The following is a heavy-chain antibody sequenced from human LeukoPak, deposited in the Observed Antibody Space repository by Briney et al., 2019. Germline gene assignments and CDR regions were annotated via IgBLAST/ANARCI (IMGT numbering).Heavy chain of an antibody. V-gene: IGHV3-30*18. D-gene: IGHD5-18*01. CDR2: ISNDGSKK. CDR1: GFTFSSYG. J-gene: IGHJ4*02. CDR3: AKDRYSYAFEYSDS. Sequence: GGSLRLSSAASGFTFSSYGMHWVRQAPGKGLDRVAVISNDGSKKYYADSVKGRFTISRDNSKNTLSLQVSSLRTEDTAVYYCAKDRYSYAFEYSDSWGQGTLVTVSS.